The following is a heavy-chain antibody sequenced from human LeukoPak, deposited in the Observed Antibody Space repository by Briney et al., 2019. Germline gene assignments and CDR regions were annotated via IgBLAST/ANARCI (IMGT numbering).Heavy chain of an antibody. J-gene: IGHJ4*02. CDR1: GGFISNYY. Sequence: SETLSLTCTVSGGFISNYYWSWIRQPAGKELEWIGRIHSSGNTLHNPSLKCRVSMSVDTSKNQFSLRLTSATAADTAVYYCARGPSHDGTYFESWGQGTLVTVSS. V-gene: IGHV4-4*07. CDR2: IHSSGNT. D-gene: IGHD4-23*01. CDR3: ARGPSHDGTYFES.